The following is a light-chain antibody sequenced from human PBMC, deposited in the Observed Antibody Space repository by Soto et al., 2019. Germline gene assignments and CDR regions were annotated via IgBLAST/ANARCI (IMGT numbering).Light chain of an antibody. V-gene: IGLV2-14*01. Sequence: QSVLTQPASVSGSPGQSITISCTGTSGDVGGYNYVSWYQQHPGKAPKLMIYEVSNRPSGVSNRFSGSKSGNTASLTSSGLQAEDEADYYCSSYTSSSTRVFGTGTKVTVL. CDR1: SGDVGGYNY. CDR3: SSYTSSSTRV. J-gene: IGLJ1*01. CDR2: EVS.